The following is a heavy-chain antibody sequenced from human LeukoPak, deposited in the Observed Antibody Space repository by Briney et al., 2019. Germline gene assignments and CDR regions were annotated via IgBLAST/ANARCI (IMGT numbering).Heavy chain of an antibody. D-gene: IGHD6-13*01. CDR3: ARHARIAAAGTLGYFDY. Sequence: ASVKVSCKASGYTFTNYAISWVRQAPGQGLEWMGWIRADNGNTNYAQNLQGRVTMTTDTSTSTAYMELRSLRSDDTAVYYCARHARIAAAGTLGYFDYWGQGTLVTVSS. CDR1: GYTFTNYA. V-gene: IGHV1-18*01. CDR2: IRADNGNT. J-gene: IGHJ4*02.